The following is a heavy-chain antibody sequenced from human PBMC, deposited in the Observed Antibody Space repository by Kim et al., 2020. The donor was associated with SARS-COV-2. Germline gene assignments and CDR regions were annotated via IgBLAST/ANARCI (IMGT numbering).Heavy chain of an antibody. CDR3: SRGPRQWLVRGPYYYSMD. J-gene: IGHJ6*03. V-gene: IGHV4-34*01. Sequence: SETLSLTCAVYGGSFSGYYWSWIRQPPGKGLEWIGEINHSGSTNYNPSLKSRVTISVATSKNQFSLKLSSVTAADTAVYYCSRGPRQWLVRGPYYYSMD. CDR1: GGSFSGYY. D-gene: IGHD6-19*01. CDR2: INHSGST.